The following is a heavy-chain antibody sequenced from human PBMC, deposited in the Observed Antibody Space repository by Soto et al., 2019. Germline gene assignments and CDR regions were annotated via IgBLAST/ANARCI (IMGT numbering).Heavy chain of an antibody. CDR1: GFPFSDYY. D-gene: IGHD2-21*01. CDR3: ARGGGGGLFEH. Sequence: GGSLRLSCATSGFPFSDYYRSWIRQAPGKGLEWLSHISPKSTYRNYADSVKGRFTISRDNTKSSLFLQMNSLGVEDTAVYYCARGGGGGLFEHWGQGVLVTVSS. V-gene: IGHV3-11*06. CDR2: ISPKSTYR. J-gene: IGHJ4*02.